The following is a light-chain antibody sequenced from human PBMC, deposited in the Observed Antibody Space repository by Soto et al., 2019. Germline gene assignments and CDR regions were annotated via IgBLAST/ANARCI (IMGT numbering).Light chain of an antibody. CDR3: SSYTSSSTL. J-gene: IGLJ2*01. CDR2: DVS. V-gene: IGLV2-14*03. Sequence: QSVLTQPDSVSGSPGQSITISCTGTSSDVCGYNYVSWYQQHPGKAPKLMIYDVSNRPSGVSYRFSGSKSGNTASLTISGLQAEDEADYYCSSYTSSSTLFGGGTKLTVL. CDR1: SSDVCGYNY.